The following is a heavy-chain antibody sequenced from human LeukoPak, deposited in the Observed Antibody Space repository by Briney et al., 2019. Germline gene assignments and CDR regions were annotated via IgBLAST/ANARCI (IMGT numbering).Heavy chain of an antibody. Sequence: GGSLRLSCAASGFTFSSSPMGWVRQAPGKGLEWVSSIHAGGSDPFYGDSVQGRFTISRDNSKNTLYLQMNSLRAEDTAVYYCAAGYCSSTSCPGYYYGMDVWGQGTTVTVSS. J-gene: IGHJ6*02. D-gene: IGHD2-2*01. CDR1: GFTFSSSP. CDR3: AAGYCSSTSCPGYYYGMDV. CDR2: IHAGGSDP. V-gene: IGHV3-23*01.